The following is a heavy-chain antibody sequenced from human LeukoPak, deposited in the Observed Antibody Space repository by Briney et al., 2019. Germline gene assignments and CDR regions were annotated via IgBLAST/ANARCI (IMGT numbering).Heavy chain of an antibody. V-gene: IGHV3-11*05. CDR2: ISSSSSYT. Sequence: PGGSLRLSSAASGFTFSDYYMSWIRQAPGKGLEWVSYISSSSSYTNYADSVKGRFTISRDNAKNSLYLQMNSLRAEDTAVYYCARVPRITMVRGVIMAYYFDYWGQGTLVTVSS. J-gene: IGHJ4*02. CDR3: ARVPRITMVRGVIMAYYFDY. D-gene: IGHD3-10*01. CDR1: GFTFSDYY.